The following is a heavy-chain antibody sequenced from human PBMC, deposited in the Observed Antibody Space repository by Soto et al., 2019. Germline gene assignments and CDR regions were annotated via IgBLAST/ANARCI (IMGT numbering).Heavy chain of an antibody. V-gene: IGHV4-59*08. Sequence: SETLSLTCTVSGGSIGSDYWSWILQPPGKELEWIGDIYYSGSTNYNPSLKSRVTISVDTSKNQFSLKLRSVTAADTAVYYCARQLDLTAGLTAKWFDPWGQAPLVSVS. CDR3: ARQLDLTAGLTAKWFDP. D-gene: IGHD6-13*01. CDR2: IYYSGST. J-gene: IGHJ5*02. CDR1: GGSIGSDY.